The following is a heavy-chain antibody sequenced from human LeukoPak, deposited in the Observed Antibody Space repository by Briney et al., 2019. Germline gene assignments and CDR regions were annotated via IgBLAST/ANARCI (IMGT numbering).Heavy chain of an antibody. V-gene: IGHV3-64*04. CDR3: AKDRGSGYHYFDY. D-gene: IGHD3-22*01. CDR1: GFTFSTNS. CDR2: ITSNGGST. Sequence: PGGSLRLSCSASGFTFSTNSMHWVRQAPGKGLEFVSAITSNGGSTYYADSVKGRFTISRDNSKNTLYLQMNSLRAEDTAVYYCAKDRGSGYHYFDYWGQGTLVTVSS. J-gene: IGHJ4*02.